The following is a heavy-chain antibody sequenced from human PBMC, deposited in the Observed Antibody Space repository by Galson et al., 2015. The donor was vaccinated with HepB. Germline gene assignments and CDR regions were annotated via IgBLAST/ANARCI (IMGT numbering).Heavy chain of an antibody. CDR2: VYPGDSDT. J-gene: IGHJ5*02. CDR3: ARLPLRGVISLRGVDP. CDR1: GYSFTSYW. V-gene: IGHV5-51*01. Sequence: QSGAEVKKPGESLKISCKGSGYSFTSYWIGWVRQMPGKGLEWMGIVYPGDSDTRYSPSFQGQVTISADKSISTAYLQWSSLKASDTAMYYCARLPLRGVISLRGVDPWGQGTLVTVSS. D-gene: IGHD3-10*01.